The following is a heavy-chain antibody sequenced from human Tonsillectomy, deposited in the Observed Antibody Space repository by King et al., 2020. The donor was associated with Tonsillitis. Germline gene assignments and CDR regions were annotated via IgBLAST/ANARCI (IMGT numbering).Heavy chain of an antibody. CDR2: INHSGST. V-gene: IGHV4-34*01. CDR3: ARGIRVLRSSTSCHDY. J-gene: IGHJ4*02. Sequence: VQLQQWGAGLLKPSETLSLTCAVYGGSFSGYYWSWIRQPPGKGLEWIGEINHSGSTNYNPSLKSRVTISVDTSKNQFSLKLSSVTAADTAVYYCARGIRVLRSSTSCHDYWGQGTLVTVSS. CDR1: GGSFSGYY. D-gene: IGHD2-2*01.